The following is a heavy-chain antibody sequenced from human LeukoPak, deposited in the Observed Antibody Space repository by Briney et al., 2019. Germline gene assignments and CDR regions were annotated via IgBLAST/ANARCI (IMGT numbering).Heavy chain of an antibody. J-gene: IGHJ5*02. CDR2: ISAYNGNT. CDR3: ARDLGSYGSGSSFDP. CDR1: GYTFTSYG. D-gene: IGHD3-10*01. V-gene: IGHV1-18*01. Sequence: SVKVSCKASGYTFTSYGISWVRQAPGQGLEWMGWISAYNGNTNYAQKLQGRVTMTTDTSTSTAYMELRSLRSDDTAVYYCARDLGSYGSGSSFDPWGQGTLVTVSS.